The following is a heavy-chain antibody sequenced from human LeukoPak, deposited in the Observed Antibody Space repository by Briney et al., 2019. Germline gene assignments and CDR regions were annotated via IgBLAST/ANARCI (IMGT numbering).Heavy chain of an antibody. D-gene: IGHD2-2*01. V-gene: IGHV3-66*01. Sequence: GGSLRLSCAASGFTVSSNYMSWVRQAPGKGLEWVSVIYSGGSTYYADSVKGRFTISRDNTKNSLYLQMNSLRAEDTALYYCARGCTSNSCYDYWGQGTLVTVSS. CDR2: IYSGGST. CDR3: ARGCTSNSCYDY. CDR1: GFTVSSNY. J-gene: IGHJ4*02.